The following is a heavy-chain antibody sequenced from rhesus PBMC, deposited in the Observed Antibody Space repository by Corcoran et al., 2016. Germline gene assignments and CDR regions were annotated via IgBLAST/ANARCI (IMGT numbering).Heavy chain of an antibody. J-gene: IGHJ4*01. D-gene: IGHD6-13*01. V-gene: IGHV4S14*01. Sequence: QVQLQESGPGLVKPSETLSLTCAFPGRSISGYYYWSWIRQHPGKGLAWIGRIYGRGGCNYLNPSLQSRVTLSVDTSKNQFSWKLSSVTAADTAGYYCACLSSWSPDYWGQGVLVTVSS. CDR3: ACLSSWSPDY. CDR2: IYGRGGCN. CDR1: GRSISGYYY.